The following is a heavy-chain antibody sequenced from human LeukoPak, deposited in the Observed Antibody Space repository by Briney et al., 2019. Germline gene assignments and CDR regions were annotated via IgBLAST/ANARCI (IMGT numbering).Heavy chain of an antibody. D-gene: IGHD3-22*01. V-gene: IGHV4-4*07. Sequence: PSETLSLTCTVSGGSISSYYWSWIRQPAGKGLEWIGRIYTSGSTNYNPSLKSRVTMSVDTSKNQFSLKLSSVTTADTAVYYCARVNTYYYDSSGYFFDYWGQGTLVTVSS. CDR1: GGSISSYY. CDR3: ARVNTYYYDSSGYFFDY. CDR2: IYTSGST. J-gene: IGHJ4*02.